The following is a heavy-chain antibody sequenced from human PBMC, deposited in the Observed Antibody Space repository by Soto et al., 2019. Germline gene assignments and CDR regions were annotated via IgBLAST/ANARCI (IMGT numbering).Heavy chain of an antibody. Sequence: QLQLQESGPGLVKPSETLSLTCTVSGGSISSSSYYWGWIRQPPGKGLEWIGSIYYSGSTYYNPSLKRRVTIPVHTSKNQFSLKLSSVTAADTAVYYCARHSSWFDPWGQGTLVTVSS. J-gene: IGHJ5*02. CDR2: IYYSGST. CDR3: ARHSSWFDP. V-gene: IGHV4-39*01. CDR1: GGSISSSSYY.